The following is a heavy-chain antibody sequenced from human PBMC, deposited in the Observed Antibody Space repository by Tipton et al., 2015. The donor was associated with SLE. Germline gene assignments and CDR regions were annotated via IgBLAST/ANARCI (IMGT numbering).Heavy chain of an antibody. D-gene: IGHD2-21*02. CDR1: GGSFSGYY. J-gene: IGHJ3*02. V-gene: IGHV4-34*01. Sequence: TLSLTCAVYGGSFSGYYWSWIRQPPGKGLEWIGEINHSGSTNYNPSLKSRVTISVDTSKNQFSLNLSSVTVADTAVYYCARELVYGVVTAIAAFDIWGQGTMVTVSS. CDR2: INHSGST. CDR3: ARELVYGVVTAIAAFDI.